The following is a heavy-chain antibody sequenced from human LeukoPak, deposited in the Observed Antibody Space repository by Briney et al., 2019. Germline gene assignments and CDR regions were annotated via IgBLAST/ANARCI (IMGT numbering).Heavy chain of an antibody. D-gene: IGHD6-13*01. Sequence: GGSLRLSCAASGFTFSSYGMHWVRQAPGKGLEWVAVISYDGSNKYYADSVKGRFTISRDNSKNTLYLQMNSLRVEDTAVYYCAKDQSSSWPEYFQHWGQGTLVTVSS. CDR2: ISYDGSNK. CDR3: AKDQSSSWPEYFQH. V-gene: IGHV3-30*18. CDR1: GFTFSSYG. J-gene: IGHJ1*01.